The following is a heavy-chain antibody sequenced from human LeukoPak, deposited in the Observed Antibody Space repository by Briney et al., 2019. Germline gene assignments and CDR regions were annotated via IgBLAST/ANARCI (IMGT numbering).Heavy chain of an antibody. CDR1: GFTFSSYS. CDR2: ISSSSSYI. CDR3: ARESYDILTGYRSDLDY. D-gene: IGHD3-9*01. V-gene: IGHV3-21*01. Sequence: GGSLRLSCAASGFTFSSYSMNWVRQAPGKGLEWASSISSSSSYIYYADSVKGRFTISRDNAKNSLYLQMNSLRAEDTAVYYCARESYDILTGYRSDLDYWGQGTLVTVSS. J-gene: IGHJ4*02.